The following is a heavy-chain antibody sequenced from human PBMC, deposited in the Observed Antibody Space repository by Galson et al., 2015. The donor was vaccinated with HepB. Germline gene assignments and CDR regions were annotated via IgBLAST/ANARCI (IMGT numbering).Heavy chain of an antibody. CDR1: GFTFSSYA. V-gene: IGHV3-23*01. CDR3: VRITMIVVVITTGFDY. CDR2: ISGSGGST. J-gene: IGHJ4*02. D-gene: IGHD3-22*01. Sequence: SLRLSCAASGFTFSSYAMSWVRQAPGKGLEWASAISGSGGSTYYADSVKGRFTISRDNSKNTLYLQMNSLRAEDTAVYYCVRITMIVVVITTGFDYWGQGTLVTVSS.